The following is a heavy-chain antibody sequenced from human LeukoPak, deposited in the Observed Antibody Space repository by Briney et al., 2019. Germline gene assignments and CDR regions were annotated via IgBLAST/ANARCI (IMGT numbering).Heavy chain of an antibody. CDR2: IYYSGST. CDR3: ARSPVLLRYDILAYFDY. J-gene: IGHJ4*02. V-gene: IGHV4-39*07. D-gene: IGHD3-9*01. CDR1: GGSISSSSYY. Sequence: PETLSLTCTVSGGSISSSSYYWGWIRQPPGKGLEWIGSIYYSGSTYYNPSLKSRVTISVDTSKNQFSLKLSSVTAADTAVYYCARSPVLLRYDILAYFDYWGQGTLVTVSS.